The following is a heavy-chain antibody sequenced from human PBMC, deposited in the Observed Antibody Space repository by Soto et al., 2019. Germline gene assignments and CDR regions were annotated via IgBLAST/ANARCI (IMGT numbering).Heavy chain of an antibody. CDR3: ARGYCSGGSCSWWSDP. CDR1: GYTFTGYY. D-gene: IGHD2-15*01. CDR2: INPNSGGT. V-gene: IGHV1-2*04. Sequence: ASVKVSCKASGYTFTGYYMHWVRQAPGQGLEWMGWINPNSGGTNYAQKFQGWVTMTRDTSISTAYMELSRLRSDDTAVYYCARGYCSGGSCSWWSDPWGQGTLVTVSS. J-gene: IGHJ5*02.